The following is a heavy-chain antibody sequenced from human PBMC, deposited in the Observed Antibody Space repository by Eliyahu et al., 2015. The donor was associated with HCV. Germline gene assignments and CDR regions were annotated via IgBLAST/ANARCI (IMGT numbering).Heavy chain of an antibody. V-gene: IGHV1-2*02. CDR3: AREALGLHAIAAHCDS. CDR1: RYSFSXHY. CDR2: INPRNGDS. Sequence: QVQLLQSGAEVKSPGAPVRVSCKALRYSFSXHYIHWVRQAPGQGLEWMGWINPRNGDSKYAQKFQGRVALTRDTPITTAYLDLTGLTPDDTAVYFCAREALGLHAIAAHCDSWGQGTQVTVS. D-gene: IGHD1-7*01. J-gene: IGHJ4*02.